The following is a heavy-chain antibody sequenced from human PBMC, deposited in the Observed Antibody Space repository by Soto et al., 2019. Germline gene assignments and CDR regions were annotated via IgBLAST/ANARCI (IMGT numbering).Heavy chain of an antibody. Sequence: PGGSLRLSCAASGFTFSSYTMSRVRQAPGKGLEWVSAISGSGGSTYYADSVKGPFTISRDNSKNTLYLQMNSLRAEDTAVYYCAKDSSGYSYGYVYFDYWGQGTLVTVSS. J-gene: IGHJ4*02. CDR1: GFTFSSYT. CDR2: ISGSGGST. CDR3: AKDSSGYSYGYVYFDY. D-gene: IGHD5-18*01. V-gene: IGHV3-23*01.